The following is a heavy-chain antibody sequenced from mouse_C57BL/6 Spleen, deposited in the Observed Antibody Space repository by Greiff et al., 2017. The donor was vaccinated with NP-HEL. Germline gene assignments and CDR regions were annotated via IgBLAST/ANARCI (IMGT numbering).Heavy chain of an antibody. Sequence: EVQLQESGPGMVKPSQSLSLTCTVTGYSITSGYDWHWIRHFPGNKLEWMGYISYSGSTNYNPSLKSRISITHDTSKNHFFLKLNSVTTEDTATYYCARDYDGYYGYFDVWGTGTTVTVSS. D-gene: IGHD2-3*01. J-gene: IGHJ1*03. CDR1: GYSITSGYD. V-gene: IGHV3-1*01. CDR2: ISYSGST. CDR3: ARDYDGYYGYFDV.